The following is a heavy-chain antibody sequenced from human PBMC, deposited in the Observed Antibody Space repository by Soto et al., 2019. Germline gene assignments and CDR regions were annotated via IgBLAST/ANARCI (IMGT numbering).Heavy chain of an antibody. Sequence: DSLKISCKGSGYSFTSYWISWVRQMPGKGLEWMGRIDPSDSYTNYSPSFQGYVTISADKSISNAYLQWSSLKASDTAMYYCARHDSFGVVIKAWGQGTLVILSS. CDR2: IDPSDSYT. V-gene: IGHV5-10-1*01. CDR1: GYSFTSYW. D-gene: IGHD3-3*01. CDR3: ARHDSFGVVIKA. J-gene: IGHJ5*02.